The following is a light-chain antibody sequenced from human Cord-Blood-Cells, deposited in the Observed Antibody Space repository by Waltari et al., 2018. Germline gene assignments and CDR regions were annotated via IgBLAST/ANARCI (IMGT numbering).Light chain of an antibody. Sequence: SVLTQPPSASGTPGQRVTISCSGSSSNIGSNYVYWYQHLPETAPKLLIDRNNQRPSVVPYRFSGSKLGTSDSLAISWLRSEDEADYYCATWDDSLSGVVFGGGTKLTVL. CDR2: RNN. CDR1: SSNIGSNY. CDR3: ATWDDSLSGVV. V-gene: IGLV1-47*01. J-gene: IGLJ2*01.